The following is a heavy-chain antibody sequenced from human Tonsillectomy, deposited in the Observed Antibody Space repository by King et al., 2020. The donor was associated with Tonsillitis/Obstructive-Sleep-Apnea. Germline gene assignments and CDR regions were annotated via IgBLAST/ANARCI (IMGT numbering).Heavy chain of an antibody. V-gene: IGHV5-51*01. Sequence: QLLQSGAEVKKPGDSMKIFCKGSGYSFTRYWIGWVRQMPGKGLGWMGISYPGESDTRYSPPFQGQVTISADKSISTAYRQWGSLKASDTAMYYCARRVGSSAHWYFDLWGRGTLVTVSS. CDR3: ARRVGSSAHWYFDL. D-gene: IGHD6-6*01. CDR1: GYSFTRYW. J-gene: IGHJ2*01. CDR2: SYPGESDT.